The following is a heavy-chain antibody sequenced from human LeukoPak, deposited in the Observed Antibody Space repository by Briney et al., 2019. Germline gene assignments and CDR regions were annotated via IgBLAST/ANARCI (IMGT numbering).Heavy chain of an antibody. V-gene: IGHV3-30*04. CDR3: ARDFTPEWFDIH. D-gene: IGHD3-3*01. CDR2: ISYDGSDE. J-gene: IGHJ4*02. Sequence: PGRSLRLSCVASGLAFSSYSMHWVRQAPGKGLEWVGVISYDGSDEYYTDSVKGRFTISRDNSTNTVYLQMNSLRADDTAVYYCARDFTPEWFDIHWGQGTLVTVS. CDR1: GLAFSSYS.